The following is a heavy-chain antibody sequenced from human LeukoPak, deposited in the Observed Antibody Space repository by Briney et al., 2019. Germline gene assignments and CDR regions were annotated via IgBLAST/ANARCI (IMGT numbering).Heavy chain of an antibody. Sequence: GGSLRLSCAASGFTFSSYEMNWVRQAPGKGLEWVSVIYSGGSTYYADSVKGRFTISRDNSKNTLYLQMNSLRAEDTAVYYCARDLWSGSGSYLFYYWGQGTLVTVSS. D-gene: IGHD3-10*01. CDR3: ARDLWSGSGSYLFYY. CDR2: IYSGGST. J-gene: IGHJ4*02. V-gene: IGHV3-66*01. CDR1: GFTFSSYE.